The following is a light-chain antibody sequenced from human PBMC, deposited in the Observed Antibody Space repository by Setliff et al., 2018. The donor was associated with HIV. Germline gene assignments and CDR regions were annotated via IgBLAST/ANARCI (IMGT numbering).Light chain of an antibody. CDR1: SSDIGSYQR. V-gene: IGLV2-18*02. CDR3: SSYTTTGTYV. J-gene: IGLJ1*01. Sequence: QSALTQPPSVSGSPGQSVTISCTGTSSDIGSYQRVSWYQQSPGTAPKLMIYEVSYRPSGVPDRFSGSKSGNTASLTISGLQAEDEADYYCSSYTTTGTYVFGSGTKAPS. CDR2: EVS.